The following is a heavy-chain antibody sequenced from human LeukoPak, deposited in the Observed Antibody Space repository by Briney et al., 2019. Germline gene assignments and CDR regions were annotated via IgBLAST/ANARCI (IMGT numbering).Heavy chain of an antibody. V-gene: IGHV1-69*13. CDR2: IIPIFGTA. CDR1: GGTFSSYA. J-gene: IGHJ5*02. Sequence: SVKVSCKASGGTFSSYAISWVRQAPGQGLEWMGGIIPIFGTANYAQKFQGRVTITADESTSTAYMELSSLRSEDTAVYYCARHQPGIAAADQGFDPWGQGTLVTVSS. D-gene: IGHD6-13*01. CDR3: ARHQPGIAAADQGFDP.